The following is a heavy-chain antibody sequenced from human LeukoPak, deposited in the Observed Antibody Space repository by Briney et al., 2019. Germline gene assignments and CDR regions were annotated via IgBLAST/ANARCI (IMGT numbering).Heavy chain of an antibody. Sequence: AETLSLTCAVYGGSFSGDYWSWIRQPPGKGLEWIGEINHSGSTNYNPSLKSRVTISVDTSKNQFSLKLSSVTAADTAVYYCARGITYYYGSGRRYWFDPWGQGTLVTVSS. CDR3: ARGITYYYGSGRRYWFDP. J-gene: IGHJ5*02. CDR2: INHSGST. V-gene: IGHV4-34*01. D-gene: IGHD3-10*01. CDR1: GGSFSGDY.